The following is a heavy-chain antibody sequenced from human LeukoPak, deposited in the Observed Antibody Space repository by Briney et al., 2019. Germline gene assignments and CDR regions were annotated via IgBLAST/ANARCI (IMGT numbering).Heavy chain of an antibody. CDR2: ISNNGTNK. Sequence: GGSLRLSCAASGFSFSYYAMHWVRQAPGKGLEWVAVISNNGTNKNYADSVKGRFTISRDSSKNTLYLQMSSLRAEDTAVYYCARSTGDCSGGTCYSDFDCWGQGTLATVSS. D-gene: IGHD2-15*01. J-gene: IGHJ4*02. CDR3: ARSTGDCSGGTCYSDFDC. V-gene: IGHV3-30*15. CDR1: GFSFSYYA.